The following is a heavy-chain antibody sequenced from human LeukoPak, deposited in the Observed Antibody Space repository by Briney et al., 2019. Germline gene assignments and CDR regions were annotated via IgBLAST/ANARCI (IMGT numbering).Heavy chain of an antibody. CDR1: GFTFSSYA. J-gene: IGHJ4*02. V-gene: IGHV3-30*04. CDR3: ARDNVDY. D-gene: IGHD2-8*01. Sequence: GGSLRFSCAASGFTFSSYAMHWVRQAPGKGLEWVAVISYDGSNKYYADSVKGRFTISRDNSKNTLYLQMNSLRAEDTAVYYCARDNVDYWGQGTLVTVSS. CDR2: ISYDGSNK.